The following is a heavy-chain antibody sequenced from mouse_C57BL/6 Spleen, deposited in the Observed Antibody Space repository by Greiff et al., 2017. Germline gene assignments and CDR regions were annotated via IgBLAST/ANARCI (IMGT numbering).Heavy chain of an antibody. CDR1: GFTFSDYG. CDR3: ARDDYDRDAMDY. Sequence: EVKVVESGGGLVKPGGSLKLSCAASGFTFSDYGMHWVRQAPEKGLEWVAYISSGSSTIYYADTVKGRFTISRDNAKNTLFLQMTSLRSEDTAMYYCARDDYDRDAMDYWGQGTSVTVSS. J-gene: IGHJ4*01. V-gene: IGHV5-17*01. CDR2: ISSGSSTI. D-gene: IGHD2-4*01.